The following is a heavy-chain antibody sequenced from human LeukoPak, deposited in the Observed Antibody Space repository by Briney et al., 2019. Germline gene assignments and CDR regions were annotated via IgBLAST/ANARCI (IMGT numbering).Heavy chain of an antibody. V-gene: IGHV1-69*04. CDR2: IIPILGIA. CDR1: GGTFSSYA. CDR3: ARGQGQETFDWFPRWVYYYYMDV. J-gene: IGHJ6*03. Sequence: SVKVSCKASGGTFSSYAISWVRQAPGQGLEWMGRIIPILGIANYAQKFQGRVTITADKSTSTAYMELSSLRSEDTAVYYCARGQGQETFDWFPRWVYYYYMDVWGKGTTVTVSS. D-gene: IGHD3-9*01.